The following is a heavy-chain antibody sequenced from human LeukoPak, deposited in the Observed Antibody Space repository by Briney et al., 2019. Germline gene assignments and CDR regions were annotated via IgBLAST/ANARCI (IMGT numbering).Heavy chain of an antibody. CDR3: AKKTPYYYDMTGYSLED. V-gene: IGHV3-23*01. D-gene: IGHD3-22*01. J-gene: IGHJ4*02. Sequence: GGSLRLSCAASGFTFSNYAMNWVRQAPGKGLEWVSGISGSSGGTYYADSVKGRFTISRDNSKNTVYLQMNSLRAEDTAIYYCAKKTPYYYDMTGYSLEDWGQGTLVTVSS. CDR1: GFTFSNYA. CDR2: ISGSSGGT.